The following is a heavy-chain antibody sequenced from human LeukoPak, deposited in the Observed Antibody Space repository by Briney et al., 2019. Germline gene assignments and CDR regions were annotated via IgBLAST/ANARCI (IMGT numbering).Heavy chain of an antibody. V-gene: IGHV5-51*01. J-gene: IGHJ4*02. Sequence: GESLMISCRFSGFDCTRDWIGCVRLMPGKGLEWMGIIFPDDSDTRYSPSFQGQVTLSADKSISTAYLQWSSLKASDTAIYYCARRDPTTVTAFDYWSQGTLVTVSS. CDR2: IFPDDSDT. CDR1: GFDCTRDW. D-gene: IGHD4-17*01. CDR3: ARRDPTTVTAFDY.